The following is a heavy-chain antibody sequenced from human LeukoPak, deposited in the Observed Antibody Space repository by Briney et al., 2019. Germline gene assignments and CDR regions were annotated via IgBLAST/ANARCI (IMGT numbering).Heavy chain of an antibody. Sequence: PSETLSLTCAVYGGSFSGYYWSWIRQPPGKGLEWIGEINHSGSTNYNPSLKSRVTLSVDTSKNQFSLKLSSVTAADTAVYYCASSEYSSSSPDYWGQGTLVTVSS. CDR3: ASSEYSSSSPDY. CDR2: INHSGST. CDR1: GGSFSGYY. D-gene: IGHD6-6*01. V-gene: IGHV4-34*01. J-gene: IGHJ4*02.